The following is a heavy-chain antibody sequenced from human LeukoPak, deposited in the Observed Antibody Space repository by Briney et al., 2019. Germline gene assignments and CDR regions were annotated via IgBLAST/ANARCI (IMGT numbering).Heavy chain of an antibody. V-gene: IGHV4-59*08. D-gene: IGHD6-19*01. J-gene: IGHJ4*02. CDR2: IFGSGST. CDR3: ARNVGWYSHDS. Sequence: SETLSLTCTVSGDSLSSHFWSWIRQPPGKGLEWIGFIFGSGSTNYDPSLRGRVTISEDTSKNHSSLKLTSVTAADTAVYYCARNVGWYSHDSWGQGTLVTVSS. CDR1: GDSLSSHF.